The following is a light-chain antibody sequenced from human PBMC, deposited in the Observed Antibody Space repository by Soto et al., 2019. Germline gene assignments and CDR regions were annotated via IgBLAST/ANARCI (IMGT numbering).Light chain of an antibody. CDR3: LPDRRSGT. CDR2: GAS. Sequence: PGFKVTLFCRASQSISDTLAWYQQKPGQAPRLLIYGASNRATGIPDMFSGSGSGKDFSVSISRMEPEDFSVYNSLPDRRSGTFGQGTKVDIK. J-gene: IGKJ1*01. V-gene: IGKV3-20*01. CDR1: QSISDT.